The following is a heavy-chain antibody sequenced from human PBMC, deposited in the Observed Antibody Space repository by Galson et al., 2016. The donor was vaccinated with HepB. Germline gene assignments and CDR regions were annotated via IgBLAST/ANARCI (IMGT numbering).Heavy chain of an antibody. CDR2: IYWDDDK. CDR3: AHRQTDSSGYYSNY. V-gene: IGHV2-5*02. CDR1: GFSLSTSGVG. Sequence: PALVKPTQTLTLTCTFSGFSLSTSGVGVGWIRQPPGKALEWLALIYWDDDKRYSPSLKSRLPITKDTSKNQVVLTMTNMDPVDTATYYCAHRQTDSSGYYSNYWGQGTLVTVSS. D-gene: IGHD3-22*01. J-gene: IGHJ4*02.